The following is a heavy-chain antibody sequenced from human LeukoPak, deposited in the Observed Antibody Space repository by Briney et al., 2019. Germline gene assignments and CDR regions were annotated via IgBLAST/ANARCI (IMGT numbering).Heavy chain of an antibody. D-gene: IGHD5-18*01. V-gene: IGHV4-4*07. Sequence: PSETLSLTCIVSGGSISSYFWSWIRQPAGKGLEWIGRIYPSGSTNYNPSLKSRVTMSLDTSKSQFSLKLSSVIAADTAVYYCARLGYTYGYAFDAWGQGTLVTVSS. CDR2: IYPSGST. CDR3: ARLGYTYGYAFDA. CDR1: GGSISSYF. J-gene: IGHJ4*02.